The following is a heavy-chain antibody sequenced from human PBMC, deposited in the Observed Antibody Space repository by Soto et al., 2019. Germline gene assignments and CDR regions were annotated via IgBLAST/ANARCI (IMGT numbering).Heavy chain of an antibody. CDR1: GYNFDKYG. V-gene: IGHV1-18*01. CDR3: GRVLSGSYFDDSDF. CDR2: ISAFNGNT. D-gene: IGHD1-26*01. Sequence: QIQLVQSGAEVKKPGASVNVSCKASGYNFDKYGITWVRQARGQGLEWMGWISAFNGNTNQAPKLQGRLTMTTDTSTNTAHMELRSLTSDDTAVYYCGRVLSGSYFDDSDFWGQGTLVTVSS. J-gene: IGHJ4*02.